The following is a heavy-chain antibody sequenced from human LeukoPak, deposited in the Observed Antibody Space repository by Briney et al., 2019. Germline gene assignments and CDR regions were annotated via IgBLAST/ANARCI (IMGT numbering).Heavy chain of an antibody. D-gene: IGHD2-2*01. J-gene: IGHJ4*02. V-gene: IGHV4-59*11. Sequence: SETLSLTCTVSGDSMSSHYWSWVRQPPGKGLEWIGYLYYSGSTNYNPSLKSRVTISVDTTKNQFSLKLSSVTAADTAVYYCARGGANIVVVPAAIVRSYYFDYWGQGTLVTVSS. CDR3: ARGGANIVVVPAAIVRSYYFDY. CDR2: LYYSGST. CDR1: GDSMSSHY.